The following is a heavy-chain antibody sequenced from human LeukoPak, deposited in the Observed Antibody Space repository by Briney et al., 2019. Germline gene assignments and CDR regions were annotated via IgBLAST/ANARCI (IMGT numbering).Heavy chain of an antibody. Sequence: SETLSLTCTVSGGSISSSSYYWGWIRQPPGKGLEWIGSIYYSGSTYYNPSLKSRVTISVDTSKNQISLKLSSVTAADTAVYYCARETSLAGFASGLGFNYWGQGILVTVSS. V-gene: IGHV4-39*07. CDR2: IYYSGST. CDR1: GGSISSSSYY. D-gene: IGHD6-19*01. CDR3: ARETSLAGFASGLGFNY. J-gene: IGHJ4*02.